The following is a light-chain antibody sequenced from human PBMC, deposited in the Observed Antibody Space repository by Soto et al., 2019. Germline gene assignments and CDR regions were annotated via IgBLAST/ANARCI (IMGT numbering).Light chain of an antibody. CDR2: GNN. CDR3: AAWDDSLNGVV. V-gene: IGLV1-44*01. J-gene: IGLJ3*02. Sequence: QSVLTQAPSASATPGQGVTISCSGSNSNIGSNSVNWYQQLPRTAPKLLIFGNNQRPSGVPDRFSGSKSGTSASLAISGLQSEDEADYYCAAWDDSLNGVVFGGGTKVTVL. CDR1: NSNIGSNS.